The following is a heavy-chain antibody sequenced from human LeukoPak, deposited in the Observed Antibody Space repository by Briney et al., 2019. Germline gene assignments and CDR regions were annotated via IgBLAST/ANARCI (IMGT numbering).Heavy chain of an antibody. D-gene: IGHD3-22*01. CDR1: GYTFTGYY. CDR3: ARVAHYYDSSGYYY. CDR2: INPNSGGT. Sequence: GASVKVSCKASGYTFTGYYMHWVRQAPGQGLEWMGWINPNSGGTNYAQKFQGRVTMTRDMSISTAYMELSRLRSDDTAVYYCARVAHYYDSSGYYYWGQGTLVTVSS. V-gene: IGHV1-2*02. J-gene: IGHJ4*02.